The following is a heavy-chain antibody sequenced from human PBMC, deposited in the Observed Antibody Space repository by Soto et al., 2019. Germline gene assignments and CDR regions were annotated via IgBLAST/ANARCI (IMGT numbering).Heavy chain of an antibody. Sequence: GESLKISCKGSGYSFAGYWITWVRQKPGKGLEWMGRIDPSDSQTYYSPSFRGHVTISVTKSITTVFLQWSSLRASDTAMYYCARQIFDSDTGPNFQYYFDSWGEGTPVTVSS. D-gene: IGHD3-9*01. J-gene: IGHJ4*02. CDR2: IDPSDSQT. CDR1: GYSFAGYW. V-gene: IGHV5-10-1*01. CDR3: ARQIFDSDTGPNFQYYFDS.